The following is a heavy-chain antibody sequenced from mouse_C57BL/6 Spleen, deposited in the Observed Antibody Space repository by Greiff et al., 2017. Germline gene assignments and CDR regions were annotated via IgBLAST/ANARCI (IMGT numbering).Heavy chain of an antibody. CDR2: INPSTGGT. CDR1: GYSFTGYY. V-gene: IGHV1-42*01. CDR3: ARSEDGAY. J-gene: IGHJ3*01. Sequence: VQLQQSGPELVKPGASVKISCKASGYSFTGYYMNWVQQSPEKSLEWIGEINPSTGGTTYNQKFKAKATLTVDKSSSTAYMQLKSLTSEDSAVYYCARSEDGAYWGQGTLVTVSA. D-gene: IGHD2-3*01.